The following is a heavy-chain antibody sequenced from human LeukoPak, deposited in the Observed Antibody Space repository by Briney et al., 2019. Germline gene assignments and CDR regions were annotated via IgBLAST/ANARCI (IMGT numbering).Heavy chain of an antibody. Sequence: SETLSLTCSLSGGSISSSSYYWGWIRQPPGKGLEWIGSFYYSGNTYYNPSLKSRVTISVDTSKNEFSLNLRSVTAADTAVYYCARDLGMITFGGARTNWFDPWGQGTLVTVSS. V-gene: IGHV4-39*02. CDR1: GGSISSSSYY. CDR2: FYYSGNT. CDR3: ARDLGMITFGGARTNWFDP. J-gene: IGHJ5*02. D-gene: IGHD3-16*01.